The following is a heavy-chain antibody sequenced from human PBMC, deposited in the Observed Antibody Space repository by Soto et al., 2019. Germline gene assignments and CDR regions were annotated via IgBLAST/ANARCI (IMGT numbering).Heavy chain of an antibody. V-gene: IGHV4-59*01. CDR1: GGSISGYY. CDR2: MYYSGST. Sequence: SETLSLTCSVSGGSISGYYWSWIRQPPGKGLEWIGYMYYSGSTNYNPSLESRVTISVDTSKSQFSLKLNSVTTADTAVYFCARVSFFDISAYVFDYWGQGTLVTVSS. J-gene: IGHJ4*02. CDR3: ARVSFFDISAYVFDY. D-gene: IGHD3-22*01.